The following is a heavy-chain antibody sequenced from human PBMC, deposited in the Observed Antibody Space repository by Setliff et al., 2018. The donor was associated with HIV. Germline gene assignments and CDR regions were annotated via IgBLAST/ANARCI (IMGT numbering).Heavy chain of an antibody. CDR1: GGSISSYY. CDR2: IYIGST. J-gene: IGHJ4*02. Sequence: PSETLSLTCTVSGGSISSYYWSWIRQPPGKGLEWIGHIYIGSTNYNPSLKSRVTISADTSKNQFSLKLSSVTAADTAVYYCARTYSSGWYSSHLWVDYWGQGTLVTVSS. CDR3: ARTYSSGWYSSHLWVDY. D-gene: IGHD6-13*01. V-gene: IGHV4-4*08.